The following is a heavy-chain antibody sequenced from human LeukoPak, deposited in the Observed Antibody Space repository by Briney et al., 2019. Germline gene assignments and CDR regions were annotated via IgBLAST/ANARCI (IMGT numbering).Heavy chain of an antibody. V-gene: IGHV3-48*03. CDR2: ISSSGSTI. Sequence: GGSLRLSCAASGFTFSSYEMNWVRQAPGKGLEWVSYISSSGSTIYYADSVKGRFTISRDNAKNSLYLKMNSLRAEDTAVYYCARGGLAVADYYFDYWGQGTLVTVSS. CDR1: GFTFSSYE. D-gene: IGHD6-19*01. J-gene: IGHJ4*02. CDR3: ARGGLAVADYYFDY.